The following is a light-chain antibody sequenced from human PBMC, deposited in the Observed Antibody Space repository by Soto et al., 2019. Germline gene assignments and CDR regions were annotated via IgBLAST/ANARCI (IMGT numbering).Light chain of an antibody. Sequence: EIVLTQFPATLSLSPGDGATLSCRASQSVSSYLAWYQQKRGQAPRLLIYDSSNSATGIPARFSGSGSGTDFSLIISSLEPEDFAVYYCQQRSVLPLTFGGGTRVEIK. CDR3: QQRSVLPLT. CDR1: QSVSSY. J-gene: IGKJ4*01. CDR2: DSS. V-gene: IGKV3-11*01.